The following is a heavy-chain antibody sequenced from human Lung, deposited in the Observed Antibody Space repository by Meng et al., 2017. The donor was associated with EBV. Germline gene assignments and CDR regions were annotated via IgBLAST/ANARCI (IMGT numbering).Heavy chain of an antibody. D-gene: IGHD2-21*01. CDR2: IHHSGRT. CDR1: GGSIIIGIW. CDR3: ARDSDSAYSLGY. V-gene: IGHV4-4*02. Sequence: QVRIHQCGAGLLKPSATPPLTCAVSGGSIIIGIWWSWVRQSPGKGLEWIGEIHHSGRTNYNPSLKSLITMSLDKPKNQFSLKLSSVTAADTAVYYCARDSDSAYSLGYWGQGTLVTVSS. J-gene: IGHJ4*02.